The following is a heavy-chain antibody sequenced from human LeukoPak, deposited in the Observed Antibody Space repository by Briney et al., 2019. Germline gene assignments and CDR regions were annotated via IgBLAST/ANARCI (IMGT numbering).Heavy chain of an antibody. CDR3: AKDLYSSSWYFFDY. CDR2: ISGSGGST. J-gene: IGHJ4*02. CDR1: GFTFSSYA. Sequence: GGSLRLSCAASGFTFSSYAMRWVRQAPGKGLEWVSAISGSGGSTYYADSVKGRFTISRDNSKNTLYLQMNSLRAEDTAVYYCAKDLYSSSWYFFDYWGQGTLVTVSS. V-gene: IGHV3-23*01. D-gene: IGHD6-13*01.